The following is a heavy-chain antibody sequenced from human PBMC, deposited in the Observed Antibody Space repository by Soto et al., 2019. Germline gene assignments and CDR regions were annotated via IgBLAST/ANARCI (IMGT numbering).Heavy chain of an antibody. CDR1: GFTVSSNY. J-gene: IGHJ4*02. D-gene: IGHD1-26*01. CDR3: ARDLWLVGAKVDY. Sequence: GGSLRLSCAASGFTVSSNYMSWVRQAPGKGLEWVSVIYSGGSTYYADSVKGRFTISRDNSKNTLYLQMNSLRAEDTAVYYCARDLWLVGAKVDYWGQGTLVTVSS. CDR2: IYSGGST. V-gene: IGHV3-53*05.